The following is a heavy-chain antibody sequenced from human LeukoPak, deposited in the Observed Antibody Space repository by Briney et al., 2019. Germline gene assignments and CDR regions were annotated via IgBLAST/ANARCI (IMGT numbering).Heavy chain of an antibody. CDR3: ARDYYGSGSYDY. D-gene: IGHD3-10*01. CDR1: GFTFSSCA. V-gene: IGHV3-64*01. Sequence: GGSLRLSCAASGFTFSSCAMHWVRQAPGKGLEYVSAISSNGGSTYYANSVKGRFTISRDNSKNTLYLQMGSLRAEDMAVYYCARDYYGSGSYDYWGQGTLVTVSS. CDR2: ISSNGGST. J-gene: IGHJ4*02.